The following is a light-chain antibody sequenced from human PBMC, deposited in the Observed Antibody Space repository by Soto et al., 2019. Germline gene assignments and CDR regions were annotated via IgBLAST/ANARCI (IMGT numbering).Light chain of an antibody. CDR2: GAS. J-gene: IGKJ4*01. Sequence: EIVLTQSPGTLSLSPGERATLYCRASQSVSSSYLAWYQQKPGQAPRLLIYGASSRATGIPDRFSGSGSGTDFTLTISSLEPEDFAVYYCQQRSNWPLTFGGGTKVDIK. CDR1: QSVSSSY. V-gene: IGKV3D-20*02. CDR3: QQRSNWPLT.